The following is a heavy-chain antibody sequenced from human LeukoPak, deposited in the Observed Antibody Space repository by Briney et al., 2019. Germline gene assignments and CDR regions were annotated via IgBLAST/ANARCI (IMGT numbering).Heavy chain of an antibody. V-gene: IGHV1-18*01. CDR3: ARDTYYDSSGYYFS. D-gene: IGHD3-22*01. Sequence: ASVKVSCKTSGYTFTSYGISWVRQAPGQGLEWVGWISAYNGNTNYAQKLQGRVTMTTDTSTSTAYMELRSLRSDDTAVYYCARDTYYDSSGYYFSWGQGTLVTVSS. CDR1: GYTFTSYG. CDR2: ISAYNGNT. J-gene: IGHJ5*02.